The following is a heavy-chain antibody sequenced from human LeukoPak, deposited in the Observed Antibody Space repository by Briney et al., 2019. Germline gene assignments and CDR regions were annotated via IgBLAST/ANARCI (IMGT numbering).Heavy chain of an antibody. CDR2: INPSGGST. V-gene: IGHV1-46*01. Sequence: GASVKVSCKASGYTFTSYYMHWVRQAPGQGLEWMGIINPSGGSTSYAQKFQGRVTMTRDTSTSTVYMELSSLRSEDTAVYYCARDRKGGPNYYYGMDVWGQGTTVTVPS. D-gene: IGHD3-16*01. CDR3: ARDRKGGPNYYYGMDV. J-gene: IGHJ6*02. CDR1: GYTFTSYY.